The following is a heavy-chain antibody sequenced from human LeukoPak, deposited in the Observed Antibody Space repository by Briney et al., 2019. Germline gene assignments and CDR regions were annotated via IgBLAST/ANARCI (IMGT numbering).Heavy chain of an antibody. CDR3: ARDGNAL. Sequence: SETLSLTCTVSGYSISSGYYWDWIRQPPGKGLEWIGTLSHSGSSYYNPSLKSRVTISVDTSKNQFSLKLRSVTAADTAVYYCARDGNALWGQGTLVTVSS. J-gene: IGHJ4*02. CDR2: LSHSGSS. D-gene: IGHD1-1*01. V-gene: IGHV4-38-2*02. CDR1: GYSISSGYY.